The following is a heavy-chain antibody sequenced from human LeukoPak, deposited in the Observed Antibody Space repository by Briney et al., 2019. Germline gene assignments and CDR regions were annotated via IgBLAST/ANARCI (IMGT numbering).Heavy chain of an antibody. CDR3: ASLLTGYGNYGMDV. CDR1: GFTFSSYE. CDR2: ISSSGSTI. V-gene: IGHV3-48*03. J-gene: IGHJ6*02. Sequence: QPGGSLRLSCAASGFTFSSYEMNWVRQVPGKGLEWVSYISSSGSTIYYADSVKGRFTISRDNAKNSLYLQMNSLRAEDTAVYYCASLLTGYGNYGMDVWGQGTTVTVSS. D-gene: IGHD3-9*01.